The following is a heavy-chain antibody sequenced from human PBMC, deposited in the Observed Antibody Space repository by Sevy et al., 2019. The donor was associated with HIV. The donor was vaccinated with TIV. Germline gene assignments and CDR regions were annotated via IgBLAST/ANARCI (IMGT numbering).Heavy chain of an antibody. D-gene: IGHD3-10*01. CDR1: GFTFSSYA. CDR3: AKSQAGYYGSGSYWGNAFDI. V-gene: IGHV3-23*01. Sequence: GGSLRLSCAASGFTFSSYAMSWVRQAPGKGLEWVSAISGSGGSTYYADSVKGRFTISRDNSKNTLYLQMNSLRAEDTAVYCCAKSQAGYYGSGSYWGNAFDIWGQGTMVTVSS. CDR2: ISGSGGST. J-gene: IGHJ3*02.